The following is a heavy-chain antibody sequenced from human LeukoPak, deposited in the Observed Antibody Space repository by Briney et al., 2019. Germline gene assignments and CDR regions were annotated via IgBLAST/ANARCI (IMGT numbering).Heavy chain of an antibody. D-gene: IGHD3-3*01. CDR2: INPNSGGT. V-gene: IGHV1-2*02. CDR3: AREEVPSIFGVVIGPNYYYGMDV. J-gene: IGHJ6*02. CDR1: GYTFTGYY. Sequence: SVKVSCKASGYTFTGYYMHWVRQAPGQGLEWMGWINPNSGGTNYAQKFQGRVTMTRDTSISTACMELSRLRSDDTAVYYCAREEVPSIFGVVIGPNYYYGMDVWGQGTTVTVSS.